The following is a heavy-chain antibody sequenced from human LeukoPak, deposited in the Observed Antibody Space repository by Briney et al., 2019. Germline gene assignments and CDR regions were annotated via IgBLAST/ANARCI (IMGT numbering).Heavy chain of an antibody. Sequence: GGSLRLSCAASGFTFDDYAMYWVRQAPGKGLEWVSGISWNSGSIGYADSEKGRFTISRDNVQNTLNLQMNSLTAEDTAVYYCARDVAGARSYWGQGALVSVSS. V-gene: IGHV3-9*01. CDR1: GFTFDDYA. D-gene: IGHD3-10*01. CDR3: ARDVAGARSY. J-gene: IGHJ4*02. CDR2: ISWNSGSI.